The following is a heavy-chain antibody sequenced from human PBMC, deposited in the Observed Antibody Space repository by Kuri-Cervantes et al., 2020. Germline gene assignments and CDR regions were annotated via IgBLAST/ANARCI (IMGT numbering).Heavy chain of an antibody. J-gene: IGHJ5*02. V-gene: IGHV3-21*01. CDR3: TRGMGDTAIPGS. D-gene: IGHD5-18*01. CDR1: GFTFSTYA. Sequence: GSLRLSCAVSGFTFSTYAMNWVRQAPGKGLEWVSSISRNSDYIYYADSVRGRFTISRDNAKNSLYLQLNSLRAEGTALYYCTRGMGDTAIPGSWGQGTLVTVSS. CDR2: ISRNSDYI.